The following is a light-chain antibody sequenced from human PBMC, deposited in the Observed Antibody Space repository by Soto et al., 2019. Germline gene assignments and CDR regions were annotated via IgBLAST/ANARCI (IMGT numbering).Light chain of an antibody. CDR2: EVT. CDR3: SSYAASNSFYFV. V-gene: IGLV2-8*01. J-gene: IGLJ3*02. Sequence: QSALTQPPSASGSPGQSVTISCTGTSSDVGGYNYVSWYQQYPGRAPKLMIYEVTKRPSGVPDRVSGSKSGNTASLTVSGLQAEAEADYYCSSYAASNSFYFVFGGGTKLTVL. CDR1: SSDVGGYNY.